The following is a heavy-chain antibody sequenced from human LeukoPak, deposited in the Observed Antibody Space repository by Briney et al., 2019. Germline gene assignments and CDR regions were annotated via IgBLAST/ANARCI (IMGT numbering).Heavy chain of an antibody. D-gene: IGHD2-2*01. CDR2: INHSGST. V-gene: IGHV4-34*01. Sequence: SETLSLTCAVYGGSFSGYYWSWIRQPPKKGREWFGEINHSGSTNYNPSLKSRVTISVDTSKNQFSLKVRSVTAADTAVYYCARGHVGSYAYYYYYGMDVWGQGTTVTVSS. CDR3: ARGHVGSYAYYYYYGMDV. J-gene: IGHJ6*02. CDR1: GGSFSGYY.